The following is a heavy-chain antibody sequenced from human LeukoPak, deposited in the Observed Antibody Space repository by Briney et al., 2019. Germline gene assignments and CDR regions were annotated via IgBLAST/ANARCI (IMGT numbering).Heavy chain of an antibody. CDR3: ASGSWYSPIGYYFDY. V-gene: IGHV3-23*01. J-gene: IGHJ4*02. D-gene: IGHD6-13*01. CDR2: TSGSGGST. Sequence: GGSLRLSCAASGFSLSNYWMHWDRQAPGKGLEWVSATSGSGGSTYYANSVKGRFTIPRDNSKNTQNLQINSLRAKDTAVHYCASGSWYSPIGYYFDYWGQGTLVTVSS. CDR1: GFSLSNYW.